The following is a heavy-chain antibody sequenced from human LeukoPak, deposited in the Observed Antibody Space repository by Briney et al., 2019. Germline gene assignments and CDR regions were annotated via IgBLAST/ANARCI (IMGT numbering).Heavy chain of an antibody. D-gene: IGHD3-10*01. CDR3: AKDVRSALYYYGSGSWIRVRYYFDY. J-gene: IGHJ4*02. CDR1: GFTFSSYG. CDR2: IRYDGSNK. Sequence: PGGSLRLSCAASGFTFSSYGMHWVRQAPGKGLEWVAFIRYDGSNKYYADSVKGRFTISRDNSKYTLYLQMNSLRAEDTAVYYCAKDVRSALYYYGSGSWIRVRYYFDYWGQGTLVTVSS. V-gene: IGHV3-30*02.